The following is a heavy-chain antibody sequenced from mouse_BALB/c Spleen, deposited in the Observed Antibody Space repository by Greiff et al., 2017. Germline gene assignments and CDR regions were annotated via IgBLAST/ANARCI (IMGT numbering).Heavy chain of an antibody. CDR3: ASDVKIRGNWFAY. D-gene: IGHD1-1*02. CDR2: RWAGGST. J-gene: IGHJ3*01. Sequence: QVQLKESGPGLVAPSQSLSITCTVSGFSLTSYGVHWGRQPPGKGLEWRGVRWAGGSTNYNSALMSRLSISKDNSKSQVFLKMNSPQTDDKAMYYCASDVKIRGNWFAYWGQGTLVTVSA. V-gene: IGHV2-9*02. CDR1: GFSLTSYG.